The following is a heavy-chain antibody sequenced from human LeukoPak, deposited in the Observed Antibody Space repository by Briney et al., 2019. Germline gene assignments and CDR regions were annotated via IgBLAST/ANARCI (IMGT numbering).Heavy chain of an antibody. J-gene: IGHJ3*02. CDR3: ARARDGYNSGAFDI. CDR2: ISSSGSSI. D-gene: IGHD5-24*01. V-gene: IGHV3-11*04. Sequence: GGSLRLSCAASGFSFSDCYMTWLRQAPGKGLEWISYISSSGSSIYYADSVKGRFTIARDNAKNSLYLQMNSLRAEDTAVYYCARARDGYNSGAFDIWGQGTMVTVSS. CDR1: GFSFSDCY.